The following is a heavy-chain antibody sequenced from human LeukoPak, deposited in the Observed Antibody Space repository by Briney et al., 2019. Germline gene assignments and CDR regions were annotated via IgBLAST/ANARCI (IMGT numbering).Heavy chain of an antibody. J-gene: IGHJ6*02. V-gene: IGHV1-18*01. Sequence: ASVKVSCKASGYTFTSYGISWVRQAPGQGLEWMGWISTYNGNTNYAQKLQGRVTMTTDTSTSTAYMELRSLRSDDSAVYYCARGEYCSSASCYVDLGHYYYYSGMDVWGQGTTVTVSS. CDR3: ARGEYCSSASCYVDLGHYYYYSGMDV. CDR1: GYTFTSYG. CDR2: ISTYNGNT. D-gene: IGHD2-2*01.